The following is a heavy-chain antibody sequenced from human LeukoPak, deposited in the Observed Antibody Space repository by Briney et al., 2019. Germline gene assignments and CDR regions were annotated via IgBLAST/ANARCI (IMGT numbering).Heavy chain of an antibody. CDR2: IYYSGST. J-gene: IGHJ4*02. Sequence: SETLSLTCTVSGGSISSYYWSWIRQPPGKGLEWIGYIYYSGSTNYNPSLKSRVTISVDTSKNQFSLKLSSVTAADTAVYYCARAHSSGWYEFVYWDQGTLVTVSS. CDR1: GGSISSYY. D-gene: IGHD6-19*01. V-gene: IGHV4-59*01. CDR3: ARAHSSGWYEFVY.